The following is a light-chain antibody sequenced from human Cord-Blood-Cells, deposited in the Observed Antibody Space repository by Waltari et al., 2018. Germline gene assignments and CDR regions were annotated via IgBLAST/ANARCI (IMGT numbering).Light chain of an antibody. CDR1: SSDVGGYNY. CDR3: SSYTSSSTYV. CDR2: EVS. Sequence: QSALTQPASVSGSPGQSITISCTGTSSDVGGYNYVSWYQQHPGKAPKLMIYEVSNRPSGFPNRFAGSNSGNTASLTISGPQAEDEADYSCSSYTSSSTYVFGTGTRVTVL. J-gene: IGLJ1*01. V-gene: IGLV2-14*01.